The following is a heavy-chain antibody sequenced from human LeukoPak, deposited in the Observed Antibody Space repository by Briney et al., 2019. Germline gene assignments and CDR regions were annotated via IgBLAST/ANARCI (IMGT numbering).Heavy chain of an antibody. D-gene: IGHD5-12*01. CDR3: AREGYSGYETQNWFDP. J-gene: IGHJ5*02. V-gene: IGHV1-2*02. Sequence: ASVKVSCKASGYTFTGYYMHWVRQAPGQGLEWMGWINPNSGGTNYAQKFQGRVTMTRDTSISTAYMELSRQRSDDTAVYYCAREGYSGYETQNWFDPWGQGILVTVSS. CDR1: GYTFTGYY. CDR2: INPNSGGT.